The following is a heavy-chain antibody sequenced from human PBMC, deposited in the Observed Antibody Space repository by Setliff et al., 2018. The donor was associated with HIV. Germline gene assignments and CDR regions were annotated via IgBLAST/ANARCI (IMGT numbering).Heavy chain of an antibody. CDR3: LLDVPLILRTSPPL. CDR1: GGSFSDYY. J-gene: IGHJ4*02. Sequence: SLTCVVYGGSFSDYYWSWIRQPPGKGLEWIGEINHSGNTTYNPSLKSRVIMSVDTTKNQFSLKLNTVTAADTATYYCLLDVPLILRTSPPLWGQGTPVTVS. CDR2: INHSGNT. D-gene: IGHD1-7*01. V-gene: IGHV4-34*01.